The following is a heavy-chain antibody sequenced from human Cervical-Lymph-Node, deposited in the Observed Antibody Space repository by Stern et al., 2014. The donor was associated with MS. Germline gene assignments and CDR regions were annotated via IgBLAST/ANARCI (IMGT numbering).Heavy chain of an antibody. Sequence: QLVQSGAEVERPGASVKGSCKASGYTFTAYFLHWVRQAPGQRREWMGWISPKTGSATYAQKFQDRVTMTRDTSINTGYMEVSSLRSDDTAVYYCARDRGSYSDYWGQGTLVAVSS. J-gene: IGHJ4*02. D-gene: IGHD1-26*01. V-gene: IGHV1-2*02. CDR3: ARDRGSYSDY. CDR2: ISPKTGSA. CDR1: GYTFTAYF.